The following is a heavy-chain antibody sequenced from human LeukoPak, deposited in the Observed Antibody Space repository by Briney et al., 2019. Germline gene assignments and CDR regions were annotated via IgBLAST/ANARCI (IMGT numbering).Heavy chain of an antibody. CDR1: GFTFSSYW. CDR2: IKQDGSEK. J-gene: IGHJ4*02. V-gene: IGHV3-7*04. CDR3: ARGYDSSGYYYEEYYFDY. D-gene: IGHD3-22*01. Sequence: AGGSLRLSCAASGFTFSSYWMSWVRQAPGKGLEWVANIKQDGSEKYYVDSVKGRFTISRDNAKSSLYLQMNSLRAEDTAVYYCARGYDSSGYYYEEYYFDYWGQGTLVTVSS.